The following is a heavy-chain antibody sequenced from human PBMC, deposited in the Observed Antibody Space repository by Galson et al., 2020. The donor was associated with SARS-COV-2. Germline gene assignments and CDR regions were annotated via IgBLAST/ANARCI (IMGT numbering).Heavy chain of an antibody. Sequence: SLKISCAASGFTFDDYAMHWVRQAPGKGLEWVSGISWNSGSIGYADSVKGRFTISRDNAKNSLYLQMNSLRAEDTALYYCAKDRGGSSSWYLGGYFDYWGQGTLVTVSS. CDR2: ISWNSGSI. J-gene: IGHJ4*02. CDR1: GFTFDDYA. CDR3: AKDRGGSSSWYLGGYFDY. D-gene: IGHD6-13*01. V-gene: IGHV3-9*01.